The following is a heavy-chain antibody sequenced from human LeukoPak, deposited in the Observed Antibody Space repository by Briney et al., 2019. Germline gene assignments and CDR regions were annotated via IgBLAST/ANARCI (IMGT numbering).Heavy chain of an antibody. CDR1: GGSISSYY. CDR3: ARFYSSSGTAELDY. J-gene: IGHJ4*02. D-gene: IGHD6-13*01. V-gene: IGHV4-59*01. CDR2: IYYSGST. Sequence: SETLSLTCTVSGGSISSYYWSWIRQPPGKGLEWIGYIYYSGSTNYNPSLKSRVTISVDTSKDQFSLKLSSVTAADTAVYYCARFYSSSGTAELDYWGQGTLVTVSS.